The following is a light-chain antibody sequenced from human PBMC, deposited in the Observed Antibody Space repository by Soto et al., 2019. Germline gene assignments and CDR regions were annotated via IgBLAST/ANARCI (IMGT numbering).Light chain of an antibody. CDR1: QSIGSW. V-gene: IGKV1-5*03. Sequence: DIQMTQSPSILSASVGDRVTITCRASQSIGSWLAWYQQKPGQAPNLLIYKASNLESGVPSRFSGGGSGTEFTLTISSLQPDDFATYYCQQYNSYPLTFGGGTKV. J-gene: IGKJ4*01. CDR3: QQYNSYPLT. CDR2: KAS.